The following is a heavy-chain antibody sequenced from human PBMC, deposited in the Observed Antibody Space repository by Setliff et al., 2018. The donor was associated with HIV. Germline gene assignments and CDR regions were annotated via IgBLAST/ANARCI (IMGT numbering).Heavy chain of an antibody. CDR1: GYTFTDYY. CDR2: INPNNGGT. Sequence: ASVKVSCKASGYTFTDYYIHWVRQAPGQGLEWMGRINPNNGGTNYAQKFQGRVTMTRDTSISTAYMELSRLRSDDTAVYDCARDGYYVSSGYSAFDIWGQGTMVT. V-gene: IGHV1-2*06. D-gene: IGHD3-22*01. J-gene: IGHJ3*02. CDR3: ARDGYYVSSGYSAFDI.